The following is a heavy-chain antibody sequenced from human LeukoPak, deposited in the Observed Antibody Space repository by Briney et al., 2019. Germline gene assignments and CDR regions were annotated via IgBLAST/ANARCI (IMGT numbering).Heavy chain of an antibody. V-gene: IGHV4-59*01. D-gene: IGHD3-16*01. CDR1: GGSISSYY. CDR2: IYYSGST. J-gene: IGHJ5*02. CDR3: AREDGGGWFDP. Sequence: SETLSLTCTVSGGSISSYYWSWIRQPPGKGLEWIGYIYYSGSTNYNPSLKSRVTITVDTSKNQFSLKLSSVTAADTAVYYCAREDGGGWFDPWGQGTLVTVSS.